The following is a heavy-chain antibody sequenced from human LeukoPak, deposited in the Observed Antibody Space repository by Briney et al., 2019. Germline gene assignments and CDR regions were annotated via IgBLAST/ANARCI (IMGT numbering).Heavy chain of an antibody. D-gene: IGHD3-16*01. Sequence: GGSLRLSCAASGFTFSNYAMDWVRQAPGKGLEWVSAISGTSGKTYYADSVKGRFTISRDNSKNTLYLQMNGLRAEDTAVYYCEKEEKTRPPWGKQTDYGGQGPLVTVS. J-gene: IGHJ4*02. CDR1: GFTFSNYA. CDR3: EKEEKTRPPWGKQTDY. CDR2: ISGTSGKT. V-gene: IGHV3-23*01.